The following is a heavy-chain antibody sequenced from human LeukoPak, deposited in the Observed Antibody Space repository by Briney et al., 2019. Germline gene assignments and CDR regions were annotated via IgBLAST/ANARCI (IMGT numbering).Heavy chain of an antibody. V-gene: IGHV4-34*11. Sequence: SETLSLTCAVYGGSFSGYYWSWIRQPPGKGLEWIGYIHYSGTTNYNPSLKSRVTISVDTSKNQFSLKLRSVTAADTAVYYCARDGLGYGLPFDYWGQGTLVTVSS. CDR2: IHYSGTT. CDR3: ARDGLGYGLPFDY. CDR1: GGSFSGYY. J-gene: IGHJ4*02. D-gene: IGHD5-24*01.